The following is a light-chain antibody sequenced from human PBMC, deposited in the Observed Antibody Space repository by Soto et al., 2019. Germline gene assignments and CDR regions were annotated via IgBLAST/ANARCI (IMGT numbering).Light chain of an antibody. CDR2: GAS. J-gene: IGKJ2*01. V-gene: IGKV3-20*01. Sequence: PGERATLSCRTSQNIRSNYLAWYQQRAGQAPRLLIYGASSRAGGIPDRFSGSGSGTDFTLTITRLEPEDFAVYYCQQYGSSPRTFGQGTRLEIK. CDR1: QNIRSNY. CDR3: QQYGSSPRT.